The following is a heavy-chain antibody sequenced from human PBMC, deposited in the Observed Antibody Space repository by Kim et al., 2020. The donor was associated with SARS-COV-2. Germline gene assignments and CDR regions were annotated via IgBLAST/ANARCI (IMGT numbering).Heavy chain of an antibody. J-gene: IGHJ4*02. CDR1: GFTFDDYA. CDR3: AKTFYDSSGYYPNYFDY. V-gene: IGHV3-9*01. CDR2: ISWNSGSI. D-gene: IGHD3-22*01. Sequence: GGSLRLSCAASGFTFDDYAMHWVRQAPGKGLEWVSGISWNSGSIGYADSVKGRFTISRDNAKNSLYLQMNSLRAEDTALYYCAKTFYDSSGYYPNYFDYWGQGTLVTVSS.